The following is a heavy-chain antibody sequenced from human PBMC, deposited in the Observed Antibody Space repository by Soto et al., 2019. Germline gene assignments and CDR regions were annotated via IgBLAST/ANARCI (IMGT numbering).Heavy chain of an antibody. CDR2: IYYSGST. V-gene: IGHV4-59*02. CDR3: ARVGGINWFDP. D-gene: IGHD1-20*01. J-gene: IGHJ5*02. Sequence: SETLSLTCTVSGGSVSSYYWSWIRQPPGKGLEWIGYIYYSGSTNYNPSLKSRVTISVDTSKNQFSLKLSSVTAADTAVYYCARVGGINWFDPWGQGTLVTVSS. CDR1: GGSVSSYY.